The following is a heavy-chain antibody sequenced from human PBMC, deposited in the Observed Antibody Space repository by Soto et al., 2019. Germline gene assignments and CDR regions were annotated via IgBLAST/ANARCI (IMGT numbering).Heavy chain of an antibody. Sequence: EVQLVESGGGLVQPGGSLRLSCAASGFTLSNNFMTWVRQAPGKGLEWVSVIYSGGTSHYADSVRGRFTISRDNSKNTLYLQMNSLRAEDTAVYYCARGNCTSSSCFVFDNWGQGTLVTVSS. V-gene: IGHV3-66*01. J-gene: IGHJ1*01. CDR3: ARGNCTSSSCFVFDN. D-gene: IGHD3-22*01. CDR1: GFTLSNNF. CDR2: IYSGGTS.